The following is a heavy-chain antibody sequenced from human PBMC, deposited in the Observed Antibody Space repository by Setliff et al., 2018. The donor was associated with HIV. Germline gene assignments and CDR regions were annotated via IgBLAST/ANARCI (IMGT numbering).Heavy chain of an antibody. J-gene: IGHJ4*02. V-gene: IGHV3-21*01. CDR1: GFTFSSYS. CDR2: ISSSSSYI. D-gene: IGHD2-2*01. Sequence: GGSLRLSCAASGFTFSSYSMNWVRQAPGKGLEWVSSISSSSSYIYYADSLKGRFTISRDNAKNSLYLQMNSMGAEDTAVYYCARVGQGSYCSSTSCLDYWGQGTLVTVSS. CDR3: ARVGQGSYCSSTSCLDY.